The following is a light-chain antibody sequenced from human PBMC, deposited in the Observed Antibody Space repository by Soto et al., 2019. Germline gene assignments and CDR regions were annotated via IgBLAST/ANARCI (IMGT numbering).Light chain of an antibody. V-gene: IGLV2-14*01. CDR3: SSYTSSRTLV. CDR1: SSDVGAYNY. Sequence: LTQPASVSGSPGQSITVSCTGTSSDVGAYNYVSWYQQHPGKAPKLMIYEVSNRPSGISNRFSGSKSGNTASLTISGLQAEDEADYYCSSYTSSRTLVFGTGTKLTVL. J-gene: IGLJ1*01. CDR2: EVS.